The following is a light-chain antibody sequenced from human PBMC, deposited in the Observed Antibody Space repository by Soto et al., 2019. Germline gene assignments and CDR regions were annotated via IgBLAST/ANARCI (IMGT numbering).Light chain of an antibody. V-gene: IGLV1-44*01. J-gene: IGLJ1*01. CDR3: AAWDDSLNGYV. Sequence: QSVLTQPPSASGTPGQRVTISCSGSSSNIGSNTVNWYQQLPGTAPKLLIYSIYQRPSGVTDRFSGSKSGTSASLAISGLQSEDEADYYCAAWDDSLNGYVFGTGTKLTVL. CDR2: SIY. CDR1: SSNIGSNT.